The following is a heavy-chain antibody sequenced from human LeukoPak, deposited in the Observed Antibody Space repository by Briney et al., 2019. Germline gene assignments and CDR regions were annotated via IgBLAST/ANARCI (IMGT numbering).Heavy chain of an antibody. J-gene: IGHJ4*02. CDR3: VRGKDYYDSSGYYFDY. D-gene: IGHD3-22*01. CDR1: GYTFTSYG. CDR2: ISAYNGNI. Sequence: GASVKVSCKASGYTFTSYGISWVRQAPGQGLEWMGWISAYNGNINYAQKLQGRVTMTTDTSTSTAYMELRSLRSDDTAVYYCVRGKDYYDSSGYYFDYWGQGTLVTVSS. V-gene: IGHV1-18*01.